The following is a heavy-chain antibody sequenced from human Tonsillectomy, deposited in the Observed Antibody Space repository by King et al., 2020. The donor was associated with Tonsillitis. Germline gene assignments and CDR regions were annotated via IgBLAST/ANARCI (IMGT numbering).Heavy chain of an antibody. CDR1: GFSFSTSS. CDR2: IVVGRDIA. D-gene: IGHD3-10*01. V-gene: IGHV1-58*02. Sequence: QLVQSGPEVRKPGTSVKVSCKASGFSFSTSSIQWVRQARGQRPEWIGWIVVGRDIANYAQRFQDRVTISRDMSTSTAYMELSRLRSKDTAVYYCAADSGPGGFAFHIWGQGTMVTVSS. CDR3: AADSGPGGFAFHI. J-gene: IGHJ3*02.